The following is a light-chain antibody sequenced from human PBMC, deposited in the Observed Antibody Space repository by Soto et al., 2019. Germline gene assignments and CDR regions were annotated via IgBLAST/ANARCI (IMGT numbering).Light chain of an antibody. CDR3: CSYAGFNKYL. CDR1: PSDVGGYIS. CDR2: EVS. V-gene: IGLV2-8*01. Sequence: QSVLTQPPSASGSPGQSVTISCTGTPSDVGGYISVSWYQQHPGKAPKLMIYEVSKRPSGVPDRFSGSKSGSTAFLTVSGLQADDEAEYFCCSYAGFNKYLFGTGTKLTVL. J-gene: IGLJ1*01.